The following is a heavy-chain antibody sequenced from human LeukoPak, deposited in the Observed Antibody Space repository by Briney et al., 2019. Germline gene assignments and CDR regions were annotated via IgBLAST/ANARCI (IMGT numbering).Heavy chain of an antibody. D-gene: IGHD2-2*01. J-gene: IGHJ4*02. CDR1: GFTFSSYA. V-gene: IGHV3-23*01. CDR3: ANAGYCSSTSCYDDYFDY. CDR2: ISGSGGST. Sequence: GGSLRLSCAASGFTFSSYAMSWVRQAPGKGLEWVSAISGSGGSTYYADSVKGRFTISRDNFKNTLYLQMNSLRAEDTAVYYCANAGYCSSTSCYDDYFDYWGQGTLVTVSS.